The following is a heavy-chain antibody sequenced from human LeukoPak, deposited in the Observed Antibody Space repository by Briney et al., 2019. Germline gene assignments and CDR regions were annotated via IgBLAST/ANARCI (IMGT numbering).Heavy chain of an antibody. J-gene: IGHJ4*02. CDR3: ARDRGTWNDDGFDY. V-gene: IGHV4-34*01. D-gene: IGHD1-1*01. CDR1: GGSFSGYY. Sequence: SETLSLTYAVYGGSFSGYYWSWIRQPPGMGLEWIGEINHSGSSNYNPSLKSRVTMSVDTSKNQFSLKLSSVTAADTAVYYCARDRGTWNDDGFDYWGQGTLVTVSS. CDR2: INHSGSS.